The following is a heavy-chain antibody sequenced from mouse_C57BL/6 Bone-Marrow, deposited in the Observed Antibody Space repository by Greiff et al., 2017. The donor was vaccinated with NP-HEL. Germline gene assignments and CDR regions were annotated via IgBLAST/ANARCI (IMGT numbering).Heavy chain of an antibody. CDR3: ARGYYGSSPKYYYAMDY. J-gene: IGHJ4*01. CDR1: GYSITSGYY. Sequence: EVKLMESGPGLVKPSQSLSLTCSVTGYSITSGYYWNWIRQFPGNKLEWMGYISYDGSNNYNPSLKNRISITRDTSKNQFFLKLNSVTTEDTATYYCARGYYGSSPKYYYAMDYWGQGTSVTVSS. CDR2: ISYDGSN. V-gene: IGHV3-6*01. D-gene: IGHD1-1*01.